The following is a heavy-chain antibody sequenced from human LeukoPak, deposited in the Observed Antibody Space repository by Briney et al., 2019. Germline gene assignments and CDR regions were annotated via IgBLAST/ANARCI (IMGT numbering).Heavy chain of an antibody. D-gene: IGHD3-10*01. CDR2: ISSSSSYT. CDR3: ASLYYGSGSYGYLDY. CDR1: GFTFSDYY. V-gene: IGHV3-11*06. J-gene: IGHJ4*02. Sequence: GGSLRLSCAASGFTFSDYYMSWIRQAPGKGLEWVSYISSSSSYTNYADSVKGRFTISRDNAKNSLYLQMNSLRAEDTAVYYCASLYYGSGSYGYLDYWGQGTLATVSS.